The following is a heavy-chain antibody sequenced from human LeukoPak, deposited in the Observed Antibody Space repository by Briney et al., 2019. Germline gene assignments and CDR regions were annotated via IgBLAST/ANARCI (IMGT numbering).Heavy chain of an antibody. J-gene: IGHJ6*03. CDR2: INHSGST. CDR1: GGSISSCY. V-gene: IGHV4-34*01. D-gene: IGHD4-17*01. CDR3: ARDLSYGDYIRYFYYYMDV. Sequence: SETLSLTCTVSGGSISSCYWSWIRQPPGKGLEWIGEINHSGSTNYNPSLKSRVTISVDTSKNQFSLKLSSVTAADTAVYYCARDLSYGDYIRYFYYYMDVWGKGTTVTVSS.